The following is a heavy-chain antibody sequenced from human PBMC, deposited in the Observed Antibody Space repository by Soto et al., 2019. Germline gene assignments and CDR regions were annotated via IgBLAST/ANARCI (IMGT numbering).Heavy chain of an antibody. Sequence: PSETLSLTCAVSGGSISSSNWWNWVRQPPGKGLGWIGEIHPSGSTNYNPSLKSRVTISVDKSKNQFSLNLSSVTAADTAVYYCARGMITFGGVIVFDSWSQGTLVTVSS. CDR1: GGSISSSNW. J-gene: IGHJ4*02. CDR3: ARGMITFGGVIVFDS. V-gene: IGHV4-4*02. CDR2: IHPSGST. D-gene: IGHD3-16*02.